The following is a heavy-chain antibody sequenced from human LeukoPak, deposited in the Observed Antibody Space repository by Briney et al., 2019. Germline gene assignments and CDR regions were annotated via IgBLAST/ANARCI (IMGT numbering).Heavy chain of an antibody. D-gene: IGHD5-12*01. CDR2: IYYSGST. J-gene: IGHJ4*02. CDR1: GGSISSGGYY. Sequence: SETLSLTCTVSGGSISSGGYYWSWIRQHPGKGLEWIGYIYYSGSTYYNPSLKSRVTISVDTSKNQFSLKLSSVTAADTAVYYCARDRSSRLYSAYGHFDYWGQGTLVTVSS. CDR3: ARDRSSRLYSAYGHFDY. V-gene: IGHV4-31*03.